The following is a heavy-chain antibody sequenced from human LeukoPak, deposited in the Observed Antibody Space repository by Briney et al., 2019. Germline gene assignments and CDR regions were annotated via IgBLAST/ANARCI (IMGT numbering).Heavy chain of an antibody. D-gene: IGHD5-12*01. Sequence: ASVKVSCKASGYTFTGYYMHWVRQAPGQGLEWMGWINPNSGGTNYAQKFQGRVTMTRDTSISTAYTELSRLRSDDTAVYYCAKPRSGYDFENWFDPWGQGTLVTVSS. V-gene: IGHV1-2*02. CDR1: GYTFTGYY. CDR3: AKPRSGYDFENWFDP. J-gene: IGHJ5*02. CDR2: INPNSGGT.